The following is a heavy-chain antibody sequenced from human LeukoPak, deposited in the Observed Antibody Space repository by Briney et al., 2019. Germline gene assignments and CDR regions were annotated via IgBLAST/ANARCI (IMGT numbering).Heavy chain of an antibody. CDR1: GYSFSSGY. CDR3: TRGFLQIDN. V-gene: IGHV4-38-2*02. Sequence: SETLSLTCTVSGYSFSSGYWDWIRQPPGKGLEWIGNIYHSRSTYYNPSLKSRVTISVDTSKNQFSLKLISVTAADTAVYYCTRGFLQIDNWG. CDR2: IYHSRST. J-gene: IGHJ4*01.